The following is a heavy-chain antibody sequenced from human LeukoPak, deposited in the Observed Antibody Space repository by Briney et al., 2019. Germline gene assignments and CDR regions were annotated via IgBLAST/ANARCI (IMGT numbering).Heavy chain of an antibody. CDR1: GYSISSGYY. CDR3: ARGVTIFGVVNYMDV. V-gene: IGHV4-38-2*01. J-gene: IGHJ6*03. Sequence: SETLSLNCAVSGYSISSGYYWGWIRQPPGKGLEWIGSIYHSGSTYYNPSLKSRVTISVDTTKNQFSLKLSSVTAADTAVYYCARGVTIFGVVNYMDVWGKGTTVTVSS. D-gene: IGHD3-3*01. CDR2: IYHSGST.